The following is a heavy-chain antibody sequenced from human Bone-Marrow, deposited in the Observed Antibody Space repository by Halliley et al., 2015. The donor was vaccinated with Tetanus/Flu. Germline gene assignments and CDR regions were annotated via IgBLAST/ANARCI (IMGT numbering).Heavy chain of an antibody. Sequence: SLRLSCEASGFTFSSCPMGWVRQAPAKGLEWVSGVESNGHVTYYVGSVKGRFTISRDNSKSTLDLQMDSLRGEDTAVYYCAKERGPYNDFDIWGQGTMVTVFS. CDR1: GFTFSSCP. V-gene: IGHV3-23*01. CDR3: AKERGPYNDFDI. CDR2: VESNGHVT. D-gene: IGHD2-2*02. J-gene: IGHJ3*02.